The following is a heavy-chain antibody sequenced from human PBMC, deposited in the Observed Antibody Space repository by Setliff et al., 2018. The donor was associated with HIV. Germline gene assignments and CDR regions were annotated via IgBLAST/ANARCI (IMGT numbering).Heavy chain of an antibody. J-gene: IGHJ6*03. Sequence: SETLSLTCAVSGGSINNGGYYWSWIRQHPGKGPEWIGYIHYSGSSHYNPSLKSRAIISVDTSKNQFSLRLSSVTAADTAVYYCARLHPGGYDPYYYNYYMDVWGRGTTVTVSS. D-gene: IGHD5-12*01. CDR1: GGSINNGGYY. V-gene: IGHV4-31*11. CDR2: IHYSGSS. CDR3: ARLHPGGYDPYYYNYYMDV.